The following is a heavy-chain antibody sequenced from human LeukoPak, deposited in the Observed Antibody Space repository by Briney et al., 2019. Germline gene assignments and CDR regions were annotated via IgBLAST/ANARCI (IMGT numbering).Heavy chain of an antibody. J-gene: IGHJ5*02. V-gene: IGHV4-30-2*01. D-gene: IGHD2-2*01. Sequence: SQTLSLTCAVSGGSISSGGYSWSWIRQPPGKGLEWIGYICHSGSTYYNPSLKSRVTISVDRSKNQFSLKLSSVTAADTAVYYCARHCSSTSCYGNWFDPWGQGTLVTVSS. CDR3: ARHCSSTSCYGNWFDP. CDR2: ICHSGST. CDR1: GGSISSGGYS.